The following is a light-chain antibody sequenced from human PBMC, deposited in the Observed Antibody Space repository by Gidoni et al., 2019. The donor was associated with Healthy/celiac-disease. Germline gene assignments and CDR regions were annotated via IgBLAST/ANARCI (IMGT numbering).Light chain of an antibody. CDR2: GAS. CDR1: QRVSSSY. V-gene: IGKV3-20*01. CDR3: QQYGSSPWT. Sequence: IVLTPSPGTLSLSPGERATLSCRASQRVSSSYLAWYQQKPGQAPRLLIYGASSRATGIPDRFSGSGSGTDFTLTISRLEPEDFAVYYCQQYGSSPWTFGQGTKVEIK. J-gene: IGKJ1*01.